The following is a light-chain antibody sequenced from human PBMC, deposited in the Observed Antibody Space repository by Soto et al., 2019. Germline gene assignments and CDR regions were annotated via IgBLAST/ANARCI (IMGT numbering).Light chain of an antibody. CDR3: SSYTGTSGRV. J-gene: IGLJ1*01. Sequence: QAVVTQPASVSGSPGQSITISCTGTSSDVGGYDYVSWYQQHPGKAPKVMIYEVTHRPSGVSYRFSGSKSGNTASLTISGLQADDEADYYCSSYTGTSGRVFGTGTKVTVL. CDR1: SSDVGGYDY. V-gene: IGLV2-14*01. CDR2: EVT.